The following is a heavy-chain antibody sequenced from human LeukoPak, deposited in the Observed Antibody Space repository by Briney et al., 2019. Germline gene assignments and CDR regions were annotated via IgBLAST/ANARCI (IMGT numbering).Heavy chain of an antibody. CDR2: IIPIFGTA. D-gene: IGHD3-3*01. V-gene: IGHV1-69*06. Sequence: GASVKVSCKASGGTFSSYAISWVRQAPGQGLEWMGGIIPIFGTANYAQKFQGRVTMTEDTSTDTAYMELSSLRSEDTAVYYCATSRGNFWSGYFDIWGQGTMVTVSS. J-gene: IGHJ3*02. CDR3: ATSRGNFWSGYFDI. CDR1: GGTFSSYA.